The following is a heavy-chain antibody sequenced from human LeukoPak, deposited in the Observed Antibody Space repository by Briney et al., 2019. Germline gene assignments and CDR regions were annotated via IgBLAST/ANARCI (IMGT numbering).Heavy chain of an antibody. CDR1: GITFSNCD. D-gene: IGHD5-18*01. CDR3: AREKRGYSYGYCLDY. J-gene: IGHJ4*02. Sequence: PGGSLRLSCAASGITFSNCDMHWVRQAPGKGLEWVSAIGTAGDTYYPASVKGRFTISRENAKNSLYLQMNSLRAGDTAVYYCAREKRGYSYGYCLDYWGQGTLVTVSS. V-gene: IGHV3-13*01. CDR2: IGTAGDT.